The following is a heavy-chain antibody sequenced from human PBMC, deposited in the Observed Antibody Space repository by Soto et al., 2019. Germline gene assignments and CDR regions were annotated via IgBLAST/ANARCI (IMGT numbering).Heavy chain of an antibody. CDR3: ARDLAPYYGMDI. CDR1: GFTFSSXG. Sequence: LRLSCAASGFTFSSXGMHWVRQAPGKGLEWVAVIWYDGSNKYYADSVKGRFTISRDNSKNTLYLQMNSLRAEDTAVYYCARDLAPYYGMDIWGQGTTVTVSS. CDR2: IWYDGSNK. V-gene: IGHV3-33*01. J-gene: IGHJ6*02.